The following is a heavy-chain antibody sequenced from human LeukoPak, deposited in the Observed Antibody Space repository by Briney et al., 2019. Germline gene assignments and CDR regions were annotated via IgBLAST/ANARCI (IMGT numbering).Heavy chain of an antibody. D-gene: IGHD2-2*01. CDR2: IYSSGNT. CDR3: ARGPWGYCSSTSCSFDY. Sequence: SETLSLTCTVSGDSISSNYWSWIRQSAGKGLEWIGRIYSSGNTIYNPSLKSRVTMSVDTSKNQFSLKLSSVTAADTAVYYCARGPWGYCSSTSCSFDYWGQGTLVTVSS. J-gene: IGHJ4*02. CDR1: GDSISSNY. V-gene: IGHV4-4*07.